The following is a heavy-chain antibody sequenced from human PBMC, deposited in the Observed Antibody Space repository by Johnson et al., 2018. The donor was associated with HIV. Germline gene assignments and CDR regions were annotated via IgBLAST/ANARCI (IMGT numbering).Heavy chain of an antibody. J-gene: IGHJ3*02. CDR1: GFTFDDYG. D-gene: IGHD5-18*01. CDR3: TRLPSGYSRDAFDI. CDR2: ISGSGGST. V-gene: IGHV3-20*04. Sequence: VQLVESGGGVVRPGGSLRLSCAASGFTFDDYGMSWVRQCPGKGLEWVSAISGSGGSTYYADSLKGRFTISRDNSKNTLYLEMNSLRAEDTGVYYCTRLPSGYSRDAFDIWGQGTMVTGSS.